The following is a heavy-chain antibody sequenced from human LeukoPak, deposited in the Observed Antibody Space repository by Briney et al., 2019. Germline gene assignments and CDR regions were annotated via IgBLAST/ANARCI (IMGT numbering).Heavy chain of an antibody. J-gene: IGHJ4*02. CDR2: ISSSSSYI. V-gene: IGHV3-21*01. Sequence: GGSLGLSCAASGFTCSSCSMNWVRQAPGKGLEWVSSISSSSSYIYYADSVKGRFTISRDNAKNSLYLQMNSLRAEDTAVYYCARAADTAMVDFDYWGQGTLVTVSS. D-gene: IGHD5-18*01. CDR1: GFTCSSCS. CDR3: ARAADTAMVDFDY.